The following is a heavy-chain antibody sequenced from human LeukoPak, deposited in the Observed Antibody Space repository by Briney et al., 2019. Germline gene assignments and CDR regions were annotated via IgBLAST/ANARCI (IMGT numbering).Heavy chain of an antibody. CDR3: AKDPGGWSLDS. V-gene: IGHV3-33*06. J-gene: IGHJ4*02. CDR1: GFTFTNHG. D-gene: IGHD6-19*01. Sequence: PGGSLRLSCVASGFTFTNHGLHWVRQAPGKGLEWVAVIWCDGTKEYYADSVKGRFTISRDNSKNTIYLQMNSLRVEDTAVYYCAKDPGGWSLDSWGQGTLVTVSS. CDR2: IWCDGTKE.